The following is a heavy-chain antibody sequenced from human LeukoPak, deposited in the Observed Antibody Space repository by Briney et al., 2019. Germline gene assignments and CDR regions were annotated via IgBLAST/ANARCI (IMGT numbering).Heavy chain of an antibody. D-gene: IGHD3-3*01. CDR3: AKEGKDYDFWSGYGSMDV. CDR1: GFTFSSYG. CDR2: IWYDGSNK. Sequence: GGSLRLSCAASGFTFSSYGMHWVRQAPGKGLEWVAVIWYDGSNKYYADSVKGRFTISRDNSKNTLYLQMNSLRAEDTAVYHCAKEGKDYDFWSGYGSMDVWGQGTTVTVSS. V-gene: IGHV3-33*06. J-gene: IGHJ6*02.